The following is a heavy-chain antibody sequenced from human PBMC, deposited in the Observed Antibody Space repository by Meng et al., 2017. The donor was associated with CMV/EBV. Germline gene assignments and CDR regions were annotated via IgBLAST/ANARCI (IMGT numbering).Heavy chain of an antibody. CDR3: AKDSGYDSSLYYYYYYGMDV. V-gene: IGHV3-66*02. CDR1: GFTVSSNY. D-gene: IGHD5-12*01. Sequence: GGSLRLSCAASGFTVSSNYMSWVRQAPGKGLEWVSVIYSGGSTYYADSVKGRFTISRDNSKNTLYLQMNSLRAEDTAVYYCAKDSGYDSSLYYYYYYGMDVWGQGTTVTVSS. CDR2: IYSGGST. J-gene: IGHJ6*02.